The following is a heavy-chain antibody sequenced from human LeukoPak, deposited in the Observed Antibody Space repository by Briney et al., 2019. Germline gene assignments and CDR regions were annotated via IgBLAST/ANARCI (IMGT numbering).Heavy chain of an antibody. J-gene: IGHJ6*04. D-gene: IGHD2-2*01. Sequence: ASVKVSCKASGYTFTSYGISWVRQAPGQGLEWMGWISAYNGNTNYAQKLQGRVTMTTDTSTSTAYMELRSLRSDDTAVYYCARDGPIVVVPAANYYYGMDVWGKGTTVTVSS. CDR1: GYTFTSYG. CDR3: ARDGPIVVVPAANYYYGMDV. CDR2: ISAYNGNT. V-gene: IGHV1-18*04.